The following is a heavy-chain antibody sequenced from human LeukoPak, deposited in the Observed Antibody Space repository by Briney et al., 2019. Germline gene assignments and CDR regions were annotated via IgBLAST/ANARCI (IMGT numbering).Heavy chain of an antibody. CDR3: AGSSSWSRGWFDP. CDR1: GGSISSSNW. D-gene: IGHD6-13*01. J-gene: IGHJ5*02. V-gene: IGHV4-4*02. Sequence: SGTLSLTCAVSGGSISSSNWWSWVRQPPGKGLEWIGEIYHSGSTNYNPSLKSRVTISVDKSKNQFSLKLSSVTAADTAVYYCAGSSSWSRGWFDPWGQGTLVTVSS. CDR2: IYHSGST.